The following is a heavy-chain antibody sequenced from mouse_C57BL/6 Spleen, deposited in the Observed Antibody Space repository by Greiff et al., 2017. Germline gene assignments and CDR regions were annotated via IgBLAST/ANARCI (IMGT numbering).Heavy chain of an antibody. CDR3: AIYYDYDGGYFDV. J-gene: IGHJ1*03. V-gene: IGHV3-6*01. CDR2: ISYDGSN. D-gene: IGHD2-4*01. Sequence: EVKLQESGPGLVKPSQSLSLTCSVTGYSITSGYYWNWIRQFPGNKLEWMGYISYDGSNNYNPSLKNRISITRDTSKNQFFLKLNSVTTEDTATYYCAIYYDYDGGYFDVWGTGTTVTVSS. CDR1: GYSITSGYY.